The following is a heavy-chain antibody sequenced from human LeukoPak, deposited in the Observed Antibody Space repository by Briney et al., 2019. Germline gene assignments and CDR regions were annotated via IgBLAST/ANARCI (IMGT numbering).Heavy chain of an antibody. CDR2: IYTSGST. Sequence: SETLSLTCTVSGGSVTDYYWSWIRQPAGKGLEWIVRIYTSGSTNYNPSLKSRVTISVDTSKNQFSLKLSSVTAADTAVYYCARDQWITMVRGVIQGWFDPWGQGTLVTVSS. V-gene: IGHV4-4*07. J-gene: IGHJ5*02. CDR3: ARDQWITMVRGVIQGWFDP. CDR1: GGSVTDYY. D-gene: IGHD3-10*01.